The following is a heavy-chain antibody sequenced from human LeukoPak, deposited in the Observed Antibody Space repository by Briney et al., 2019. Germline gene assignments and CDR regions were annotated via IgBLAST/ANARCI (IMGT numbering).Heavy chain of an antibody. CDR1: GGSVSGYY. CDR2: VYYSGST. Sequence: SETLSLTCVVSGGSVSGYYWGWIRQPPGRGLEWIGYVYYSGSTNYNPSFKSRITISVDTSRNQFSLRLSSVTAADTAVYYCARIHRYCSGGACYVLDNWGQGTLVAVSS. V-gene: IGHV4-59*02. D-gene: IGHD2-15*01. CDR3: ARIHRYCSGGACYVLDN. J-gene: IGHJ4*02.